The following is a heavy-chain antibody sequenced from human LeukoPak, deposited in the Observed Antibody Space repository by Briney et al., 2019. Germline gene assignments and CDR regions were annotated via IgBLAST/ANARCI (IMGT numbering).Heavy chain of an antibody. Sequence: ASVRVSCKASGYTFTGYYMHWVRQAPGQGLEWMGWIKPNSGGTNYAQKFQGRVTMTRDTSISTAYMELSRLRSDDTAVYYCARAIRYQLLSDYWGQGTLVTVSS. CDR3: ARAIRYQLLSDY. D-gene: IGHD2-2*01. CDR1: GYTFTGYY. V-gene: IGHV1-2*02. CDR2: IKPNSGGT. J-gene: IGHJ4*02.